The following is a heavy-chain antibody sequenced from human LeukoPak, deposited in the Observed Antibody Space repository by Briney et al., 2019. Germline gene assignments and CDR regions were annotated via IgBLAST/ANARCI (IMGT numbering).Heavy chain of an antibody. CDR3: ARTYITGYSSTNWFDP. J-gene: IGHJ5*02. Sequence: SETLSLTCTVSGGSISSSSYYWGWIRQPPGKGLEWIGSIYYSGSTYYNPSLKSRVTISVDTSKNQFSLKLGSVTAADTAVYYCARTYITGYSSTNWFDPWGQGTLVIVSS. CDR2: IYYSGST. CDR1: GGSISSSSYY. V-gene: IGHV4-39*07. D-gene: IGHD6-13*01.